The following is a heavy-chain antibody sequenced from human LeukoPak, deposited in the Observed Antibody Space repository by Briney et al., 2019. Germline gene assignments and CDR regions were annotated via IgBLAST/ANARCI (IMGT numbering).Heavy chain of an antibody. D-gene: IGHD5-18*01. Sequence: ASVKVSCKASGYTFTGYYMHWVRQAPGQGLEWMGWINPNSGGTSYAQNFQGRVTMTRDTSISTAYMELSSLRSDDTAVYYCARGQLWSDYWGQGTLVTVSS. CDR1: GYTFTGYY. J-gene: IGHJ4*02. CDR3: ARGQLWSDY. V-gene: IGHV1-2*02. CDR2: INPNSGGT.